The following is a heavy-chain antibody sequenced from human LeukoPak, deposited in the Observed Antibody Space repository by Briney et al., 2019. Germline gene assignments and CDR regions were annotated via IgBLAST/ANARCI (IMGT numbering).Heavy chain of an antibody. CDR2: INSDGSGT. CDR3: VRDRDTAMVPFDY. V-gene: IGHV3-74*01. Sequence: GGSLRLSRAASGFTFSSYWMHWVRQDPGKGLVWVSRINSDGSGTKYAGSVKGRFTISRDNAKNTLYLQMNNLRAEDTAVYYCVRDRDTAMVPFDYWGQGTLVTVSS. D-gene: IGHD5-18*01. J-gene: IGHJ4*02. CDR1: GFTFSSYW.